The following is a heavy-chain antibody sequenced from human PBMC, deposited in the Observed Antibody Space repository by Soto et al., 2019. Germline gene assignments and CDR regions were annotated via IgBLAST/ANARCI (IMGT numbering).Heavy chain of an antibody. Sequence: VKVSCKASGGTFSSYTISWVRQAPGQGLEWMGRIIPILGIANYAQKFQGRVTITADKSTSTAYMELSSLRSEDTAVFFCAARYYDILTGSRDWYFDLWGRGTLVTVSS. CDR2: IIPILGIA. D-gene: IGHD3-9*01. CDR3: AARYYDILTGSRDWYFDL. CDR1: GGTFSSYT. J-gene: IGHJ2*01. V-gene: IGHV1-69*02.